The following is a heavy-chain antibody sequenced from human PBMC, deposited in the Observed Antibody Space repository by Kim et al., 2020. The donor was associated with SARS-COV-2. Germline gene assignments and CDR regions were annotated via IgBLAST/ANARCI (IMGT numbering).Heavy chain of an antibody. D-gene: IGHD3-10*01. CDR2: ISYNGTNK. Sequence: GGSLRLSCAASGFTFSNYAMHWVRQAPGKGLEWVAVISYNGTNKYYADSVKGRFTISRDNSKNTLFLQMDRLRLEDTAVYYCARDHYDGSGSYKPLYYYYGMDVWGQGTMVTVSS. CDR3: ARDHYDGSGSYKPLYYYYGMDV. V-gene: IGHV3-30*04. CDR1: GFTFSNYA. J-gene: IGHJ6*02.